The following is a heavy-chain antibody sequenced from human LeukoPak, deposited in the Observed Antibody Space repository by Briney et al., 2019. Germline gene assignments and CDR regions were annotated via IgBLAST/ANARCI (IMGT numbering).Heavy chain of an antibody. CDR3: ARSFDRRDGYNSDAFDI. CDR2: IYYSGST. Sequence: PSETLSLTCTVPGGSISSYYWSWIRQPPGKGLEWIGYIYYSGSTNYNPSLKSRVTISVDTSKNQFSLKLSSVTAADTAVYYCARSFDRRDGYNSDAFDIWGQGTMVTVSS. CDR1: GGSISSYY. J-gene: IGHJ3*02. V-gene: IGHV4-59*01. D-gene: IGHD5-24*01.